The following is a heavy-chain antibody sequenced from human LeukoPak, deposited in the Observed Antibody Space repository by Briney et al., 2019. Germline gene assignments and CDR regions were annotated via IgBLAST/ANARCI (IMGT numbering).Heavy chain of an antibody. V-gene: IGHV3-23*01. CDR1: GFTFSSYA. CDR3: AKDLGRSGWSDFDY. CDR2: ISGNGGST. J-gene: IGHJ4*02. Sequence: GRSLRLSCAASGFTFSSYAMHWVRQAPGKGLEWVSTISGNGGSTHYADSVKGRFTISRDNSKNTLYLQMNSLRAEDTAVYYCAKDLGRSGWSDFDYWGQGTLVTVSS. D-gene: IGHD6-19*01.